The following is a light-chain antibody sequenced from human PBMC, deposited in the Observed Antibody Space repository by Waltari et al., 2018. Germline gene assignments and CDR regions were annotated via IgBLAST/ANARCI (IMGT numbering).Light chain of an antibody. Sequence: DIPLTQAPSFLSASVGDRVSIACRASQGITNYLAWYQQKPGKAPKLLIYAASTLQSGVPARFSGSGSGTDFTLTISSLQPEDFATYYCQQFHTFTFGPGTKVDIK. V-gene: IGKV1-9*01. CDR3: QQFHTFT. CDR2: AAS. CDR1: QGITNY. J-gene: IGKJ3*01.